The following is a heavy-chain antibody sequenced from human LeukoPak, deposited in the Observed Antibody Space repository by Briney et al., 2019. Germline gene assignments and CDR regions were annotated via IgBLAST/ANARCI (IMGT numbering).Heavy chain of an antibody. D-gene: IGHD5-18*01. CDR3: ARLRGYSYGWKTLYYFDY. J-gene: IGHJ4*02. CDR2: IYYSGST. CDR1: GGSISSSSYY. Sequence: PSETLSLTCTVSGGSISSSSYYRGWIRQPPGKGLEWIGSIYYSGSTYYNPSLKSRVTISVDTSKNQFSLKLSSVTAADTAVYYCARLRGYSYGWKTLYYFDYWGQGTLVTVSS. V-gene: IGHV4-39*01.